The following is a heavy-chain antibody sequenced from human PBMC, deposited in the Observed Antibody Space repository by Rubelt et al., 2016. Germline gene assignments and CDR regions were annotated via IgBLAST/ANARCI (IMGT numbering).Heavy chain of an antibody. J-gene: IGHJ3*02. CDR2: IYYSGST. CDR1: GYSISSGYY. CDR3: ARGAVEYSSSSAAFDI. D-gene: IGHD6-13*01. Sequence: QVQLQESGPGLVKPSETLSLTCTVSGYSISSGYYWSWIRQPPGKGLEWIGYIYYSGSTYYNPSLKSRVTISVDTSKNQFSLKLSSVTAADTAVYYCARGAVEYSSSSAAFDIWGQGTMVTVSS. V-gene: IGHV4-31*03.